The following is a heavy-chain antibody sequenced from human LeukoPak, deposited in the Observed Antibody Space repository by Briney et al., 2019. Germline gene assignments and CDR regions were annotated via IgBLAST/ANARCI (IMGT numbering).Heavy chain of an antibody. CDR3: AXXXXXXXXXXIYYYYGMDV. V-gene: IGHV1-69*04. CDR2: IIPILGIA. CDR1: GGTFSSYA. Sequence: VASVKVSCKASGGTFSSYAISWVRQAPGQGLEWMGRIIPILGIANYAQKFQGRVTITADKSTSTAYMELSSLRSEDTAVYYCAXXXXXXXXXXIYYYYGMDVWGQGTTVTVSS. J-gene: IGHJ6*02.